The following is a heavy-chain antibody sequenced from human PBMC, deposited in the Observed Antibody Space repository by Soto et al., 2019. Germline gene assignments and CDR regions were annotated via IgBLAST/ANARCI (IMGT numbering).Heavy chain of an antibody. CDR2: IRSKAYGGTT. CDR3: TRESPDFWSGYYRRPGGHDY. J-gene: IGHJ4*02. CDR1: GFTFGDYA. V-gene: IGHV3-49*03. Sequence: GGSLRLSCTASGFTFGDYAMSWFRQAPGKGLEWVGFIRSKAYGGTTEYAASVKGRFTISRDDSKSIAYLQMNSLKTEDTAVYYCTRESPDFWSGYYRRPGGHDYWGQGTLVTVSS. D-gene: IGHD3-3*01.